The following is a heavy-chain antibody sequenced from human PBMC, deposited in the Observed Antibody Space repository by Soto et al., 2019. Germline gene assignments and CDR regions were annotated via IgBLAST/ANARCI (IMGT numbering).Heavy chain of an antibody. CDR1: GGSFSGYY. CDR2: INHSGST. D-gene: IGHD3-10*01. V-gene: IGHV4-34*01. J-gene: IGHJ4*02. CDR3: ARRLWFGELIFDY. Sequence: PSETLSLTCAVYGGSFSGYYWSWIRQPPGKGLEWIGEINHSGSTNYNPSLKSRVTISVDTSKNQFSLKLSSVTAADTAVYYCARRLWFGELIFDYWGQGTLVTVSS.